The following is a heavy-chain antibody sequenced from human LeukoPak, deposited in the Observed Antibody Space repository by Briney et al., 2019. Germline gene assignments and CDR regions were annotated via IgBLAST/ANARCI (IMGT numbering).Heavy chain of an antibody. Sequence: GGSLRLSCAASGFTFSSYSMNWVRQAPGKGLEWVSSISSSSSYIYYADSVKGRFTISRDNVKNSLYLQMNSLRAEDTAVYYCARRDSSGWSGDAFDIWGQGTLVTVSS. CDR2: ISSSSSYI. CDR3: ARRDSSGWSGDAFDI. CDR1: GFTFSSYS. D-gene: IGHD6-19*01. V-gene: IGHV3-21*01. J-gene: IGHJ4*02.